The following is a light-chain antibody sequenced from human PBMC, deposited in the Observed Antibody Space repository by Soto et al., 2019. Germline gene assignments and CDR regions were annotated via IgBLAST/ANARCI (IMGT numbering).Light chain of an antibody. V-gene: IGLV2-14*01. CDR3: CSYTSLSTVV. Sequence: QSALTQPASVSGSPGQSITISCTGTSSDVGGYNHVSWYQHSPGKAPKLILFAVSDRPSGVSHRFSGPKSGITASLTISGLQADDEDDYFCCSYTSLSTVVFGGGTKLTVL. CDR1: SSDVGGYNH. J-gene: IGLJ2*01. CDR2: AVS.